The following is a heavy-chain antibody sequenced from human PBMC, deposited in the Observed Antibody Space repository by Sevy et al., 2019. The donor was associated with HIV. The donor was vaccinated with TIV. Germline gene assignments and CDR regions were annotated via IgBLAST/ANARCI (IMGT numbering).Heavy chain of an antibody. CDR2: FDPEDGET. Sequence: ASVKVSCKVSGSTLTALSMHWVRQAPGKGLEWMGRFDPEDGETTYAQKFQGRVIMTEDTSTDTAYVDLSNLRSEDTAVYYCASAREYYSDNSGYLDYWGQGTLVTVSS. CDR1: GSTLTALS. J-gene: IGHJ4*02. D-gene: IGHD3-22*01. CDR3: ASAREYYSDNSGYLDY. V-gene: IGHV1-24*01.